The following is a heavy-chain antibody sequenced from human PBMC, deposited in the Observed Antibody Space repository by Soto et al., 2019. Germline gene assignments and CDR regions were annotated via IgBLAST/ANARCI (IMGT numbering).Heavy chain of an antibody. CDR2: IYYRGST. CDR3: ARDGREASGMDV. Sequence: SETLCLTCTVSVGSISSHYWSWVRQAPGKGLEWIGHIYYRGSTTYNPSLRSRSTISVDTSNNQFSLKLNSVTTADTAVYYCARDGREASGMDVWGQGTKVTVSS. CDR1: VGSISSHY. J-gene: IGHJ6*02. D-gene: IGHD1-26*01. V-gene: IGHV4-59*11.